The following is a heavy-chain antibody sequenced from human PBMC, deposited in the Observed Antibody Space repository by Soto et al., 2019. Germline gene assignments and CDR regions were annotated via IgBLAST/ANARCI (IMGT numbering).Heavy chain of an antibody. Sequence: XGTLGHRVTISVGSVSFGNYYGSWIRQPPGKGLEWIGYIYYSGSTYYNPSLKSRVTISVDTSKNQFSLKLSSVTAADTAVYYCARDIRWFDPWGQGTLVTVSS. CDR2: IYYSGST. J-gene: IGHJ5*02. CDR1: VGSVSFGNYY. CDR3: ARDIRWFDP. D-gene: IGHD1-20*01. V-gene: IGHV4-30-4*01.